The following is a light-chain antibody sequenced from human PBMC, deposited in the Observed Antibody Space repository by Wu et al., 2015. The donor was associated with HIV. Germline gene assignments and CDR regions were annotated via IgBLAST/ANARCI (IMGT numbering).Light chain of an antibody. Sequence: IVLTQSPDTLPLSPGERATLSCRASESMSSTYLAWYQQKPGQAPRLLIYDVSTRATGIPARFSGSGYGTVFTLTITSLEPEDFAVYYCQQYNNWPLETFGQGTKVEIK. V-gene: IGKV3-11*01. CDR2: DVS. CDR1: ESMSSTY. J-gene: IGKJ1*01. CDR3: QQYNNWPLET.